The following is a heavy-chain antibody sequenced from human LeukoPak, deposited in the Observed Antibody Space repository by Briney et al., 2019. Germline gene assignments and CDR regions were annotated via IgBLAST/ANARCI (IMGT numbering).Heavy chain of an antibody. J-gene: IGHJ4*02. CDR1: GGSISSAGYY. V-gene: IGHV4-39*01. D-gene: IGHD3-10*01. CDR3: ASAALVPTFDF. Sequence: SETLSLTCTVSGGSISSAGYYWAWIRQPPGKGLEWIENIYYSGSTSYNPSLQSRGTISLDRSKNQFSLRLNFVTAADTAVYYCASAALVPTFDFWGQGALVTVSS. CDR2: IYYSGST.